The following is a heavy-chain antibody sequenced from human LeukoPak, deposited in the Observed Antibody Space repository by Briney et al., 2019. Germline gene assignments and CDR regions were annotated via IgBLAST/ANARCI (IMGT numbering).Heavy chain of an antibody. D-gene: IGHD4-23*01. CDR1: GGSFSGYY. CDR3: ARGRWRAFDI. J-gene: IGHJ3*02. CDR2: INHSGST. V-gene: IGHV4-34*01. Sequence: SETLSLTCAVYGGSFSGYYWSWIRQPPGKGLEWIGGINHSGSTNYNPSLKSRVTISVDTSKNQFSLKLSSVTAADTAVYYCARGRWRAFDIWGQGTMVTVSS.